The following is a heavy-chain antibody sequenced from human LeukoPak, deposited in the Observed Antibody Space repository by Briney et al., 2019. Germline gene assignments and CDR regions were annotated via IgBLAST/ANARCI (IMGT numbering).Heavy chain of an antibody. CDR2: ISYDGSNK. CDR3: AKEAVGATYFDY. CDR1: GFTFSSYA. Sequence: GGSLRLSCAASGFTFSSYAMHWVRQAPGKGLEGVAVISYDGSNKYYADSVKGRFTISRDNSKNTLYLQMNSLRAEDTALYYCAKEAVGATYFDYWGQGTLVTISS. D-gene: IGHD1-26*01. V-gene: IGHV3-30-3*01. J-gene: IGHJ4*02.